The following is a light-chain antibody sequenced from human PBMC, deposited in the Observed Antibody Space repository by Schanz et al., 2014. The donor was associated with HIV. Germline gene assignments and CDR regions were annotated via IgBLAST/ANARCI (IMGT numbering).Light chain of an antibody. CDR3: QQYDTWPRT. Sequence: EIVLTQSPGSLSLSPGGRATLSCGASQRLSSSYLAWYQQKHGQAPRLLIYGASTRATGIPARFSGSGSGTEFTLTISSLQSEDFAVYYCQQYDTWPRTFGHGTKVDIK. CDR1: QRLSSSY. J-gene: IGKJ1*01. V-gene: IGKV3-15*01. CDR2: GAS.